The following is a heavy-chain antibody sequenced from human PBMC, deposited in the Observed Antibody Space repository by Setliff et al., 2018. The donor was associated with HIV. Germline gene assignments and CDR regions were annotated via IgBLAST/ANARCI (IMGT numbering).Heavy chain of an antibody. V-gene: IGHV4-59*03. Sequence: SETLSLTCTVSGGSISGHYWSWIRQPPGKGLEWIGYIYYSGSTNYNPSLKSRVTISVDTSKNQLSLKLSSVTAADTAVYYCAGGGTYYNFWSGFDYWGQGTLVTVSS. J-gene: IGHJ4*02. CDR2: IYYSGST. CDR3: AGGGTYYNFWSGFDY. D-gene: IGHD3-3*01. CDR1: GGSISGHY.